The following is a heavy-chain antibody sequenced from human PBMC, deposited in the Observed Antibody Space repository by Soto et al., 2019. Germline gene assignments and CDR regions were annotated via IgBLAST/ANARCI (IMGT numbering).Heavy chain of an antibody. J-gene: IGHJ5*02. CDR1: GGTFSAYT. Sequence: QVQLVQSGAEVKKPGSSVKISCRASGGTFSAYTLSWVRQAPGQGLEWLGGISPIFGTTKYAQKFQGRVTFTADEFAGTAYLELRSLRSDDTAVYYCATNWGGGLHSEGYNWLDPWGQGTRVTVSS. CDR2: ISPIFGTT. CDR3: ATNWGGGLHSEGYNWLDP. D-gene: IGHD7-27*01. V-gene: IGHV1-69*01.